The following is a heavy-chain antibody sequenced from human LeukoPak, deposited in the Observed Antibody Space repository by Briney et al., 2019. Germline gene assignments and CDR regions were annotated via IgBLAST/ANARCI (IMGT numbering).Heavy chain of an antibody. CDR3: ARPLRLGELSYFDY. CDR2: ISSSSSTI. D-gene: IGHD3-16*02. CDR1: GFTFSSYS. Sequence: GGSLRLSCAASGFTFSSYSMNWVRQAPGKGLEWVSYISSSSSTIYYADSVKGRFTISRDNAKNSLYLQMNSLRAEDTAVYYCARPLRLGELSYFDYWGQGTLVTVSS. V-gene: IGHV3-48*01. J-gene: IGHJ4*02.